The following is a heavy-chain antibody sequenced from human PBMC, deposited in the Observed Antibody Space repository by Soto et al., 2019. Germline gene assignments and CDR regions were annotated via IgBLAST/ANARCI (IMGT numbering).Heavy chain of an antibody. CDR3: AKDSTRQPIRFDY. CDR1: GFTFSSYA. CDR2: ISGSGGST. Sequence: GGSLRLSCXASGFTFSSYAMSWVRQAPGKGLEWVSAISGSGGSTYYADSVKGRFTISRDNSKNTLYLQMNSLRAEDTAVYYCAKDSTRQPIRFDYWGQGTLVTVSS. V-gene: IGHV3-23*01. D-gene: IGHD1-1*01. J-gene: IGHJ4*02.